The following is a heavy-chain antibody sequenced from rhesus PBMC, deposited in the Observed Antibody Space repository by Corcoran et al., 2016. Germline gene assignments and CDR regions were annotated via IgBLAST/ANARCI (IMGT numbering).Heavy chain of an antibody. CDR1: GCSISNHY. CDR3: VRLIAAGPLDYFDF. J-gene: IGHJ4*01. Sequence: QLQLQESGPGLVKPSETLSLTCAVSGCSISNHYLSWIRQPPGKGLECIGRISGSSGSPEYSPSLKSRVTSSTDTSKNQFSLVLSSVTAADTAVYYCVRLIAAGPLDYFDFWGQGVLVTVSS. D-gene: IGHD6-13*01. CDR2: ISGSSGSP. V-gene: IGHV4-173*01.